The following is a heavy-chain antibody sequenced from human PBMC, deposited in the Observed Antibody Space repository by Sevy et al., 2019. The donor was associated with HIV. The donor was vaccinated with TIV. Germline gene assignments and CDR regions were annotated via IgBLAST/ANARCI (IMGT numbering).Heavy chain of an antibody. CDR1: GFTFRTCA. D-gene: IGHD3-10*01. CDR2: MSGSGGDT. CDR3: AKDRVSGTYYTGDFDY. V-gene: IGHV3-23*01. J-gene: IGHJ4*02. Sequence: GGSLRLSCAASGFTFRTCAMTWVRQAPGKGLEWVSVMSGSGGDTYYADSVKGRFTISRDNSNNTLYLQMNSLRAEDTAVYYCAKDRVSGTYYTGDFDYWGQGTLVTVFS.